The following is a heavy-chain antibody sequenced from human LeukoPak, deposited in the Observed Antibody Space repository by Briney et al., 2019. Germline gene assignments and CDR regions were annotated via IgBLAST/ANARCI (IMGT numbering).Heavy chain of an antibody. CDR2: ISYDGSNK. Sequence: GALRLSCAASGFTFSSYVMHWVRAAPGKGLEWVAVISYDGSNKYYADSVKGRFTISRDNSKNTLYLQMNSLRAEDTAVYYCARLAAAGTLNNYYYYYGMDVWGQGTTVTVS. CDR1: GFTFSSYV. J-gene: IGHJ6*02. V-gene: IGHV3-30*04. CDR3: ARLAAAGTLNNYYYYYGMDV. D-gene: IGHD6-13*01.